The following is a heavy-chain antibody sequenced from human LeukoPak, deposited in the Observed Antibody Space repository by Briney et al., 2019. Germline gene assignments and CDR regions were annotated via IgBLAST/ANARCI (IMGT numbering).Heavy chain of an antibody. CDR1: GGSFSGYY. CDR3: ARGRPHTLRLGEFRGKPFDY. Sequence: TSETLSLTCAVYGGSFSGYYWSWIRQPPGKGLEWIGEINHSGSTNYNPSLKSRVTISVDTSKNQFSLKPSSVTAADTAVYYCARGRPHTLRLGEFRGKPFDYWGQGTLVTVSS. D-gene: IGHD3-16*01. V-gene: IGHV4-34*01. J-gene: IGHJ4*02. CDR2: INHSGST.